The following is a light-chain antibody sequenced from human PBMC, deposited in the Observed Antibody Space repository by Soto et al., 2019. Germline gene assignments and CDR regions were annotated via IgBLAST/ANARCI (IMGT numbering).Light chain of an antibody. V-gene: IGKV3-11*01. CDR2: DAS. J-gene: IGKJ1*01. CDR1: QSVSSY. Sequence: EIVLTQSPATLSLSPGERATLSCRASQSVSSYLAWYHQKPGQAPRLLIYDASNRATGIPARFSGSGSGTDFTLTSGSLEPEDFAVYYCQQRSNWPGTFGQGTKVEIK. CDR3: QQRSNWPGT.